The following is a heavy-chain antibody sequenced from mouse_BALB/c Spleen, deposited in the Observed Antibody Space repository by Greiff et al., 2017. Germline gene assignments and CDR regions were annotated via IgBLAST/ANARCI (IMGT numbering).Heavy chain of an antibody. CDR2: IYPGNSDT. CDR3: TRNYGNYYAMDY. V-gene: IGHV1-5*01. J-gene: IGHJ4*01. D-gene: IGHD2-1*01. CDR1: GYSFTSYW. Sequence: VQLQQSGTVLARPGASVKMSFKASGYSFTSYWMHWVKQRPGQGLEWIGAIYPGNSDTSYNQKFKGKAKLTAVTSASTAYMELSSLTNEDSAVYYCTRNYGNYYAMDYWGQGTSVTVSS.